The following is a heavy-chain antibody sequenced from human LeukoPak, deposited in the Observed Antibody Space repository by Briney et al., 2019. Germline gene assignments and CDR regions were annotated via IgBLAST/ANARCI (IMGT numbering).Heavy chain of an antibody. J-gene: IGHJ4*02. V-gene: IGHV3-23*01. CDR2: ISGSGGST. Sequence: HPGGSLRLSCAASGFTFSSYAMSWVRQAPGKGLEWVSAISGSGGSTYYADSVKGRFTISRNNSKNTLYLQMNSLRAEDTAVYYCATTLWFGEKTIDYWGQGTLVTVSS. CDR3: ATTLWFGEKTIDY. D-gene: IGHD3-10*01. CDR1: GFTFSSYA.